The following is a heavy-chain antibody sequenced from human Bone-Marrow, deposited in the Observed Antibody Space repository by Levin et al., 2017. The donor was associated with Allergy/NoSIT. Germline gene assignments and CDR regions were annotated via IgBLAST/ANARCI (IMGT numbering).Heavy chain of an antibody. Sequence: SCTVSGESVSSRGFYWTWLRQYPGKGLEWIGHIYYHGNTSYNPSLKSRVSISEDRSKNQFSLKLDSVTAADTAVYYCARESVYYGSGSWIDCWGQGTLVTVSS. CDR3: ARESVYYGSGSWIDC. D-gene: IGHD3-10*01. CDR1: GESVSSRGFY. CDR2: IYYHGNT. V-gene: IGHV4-31*02. J-gene: IGHJ4*02.